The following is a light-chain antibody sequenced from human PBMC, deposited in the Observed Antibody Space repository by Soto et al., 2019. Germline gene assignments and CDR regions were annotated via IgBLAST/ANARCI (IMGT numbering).Light chain of an antibody. Sequence: QSVLTQPPSASGTPGQRVTISCSGSSSNIGRNTVNWYQQLPGTAPKLLIYTTNQRPSGVPDRFSGSKSGTSASLAISGLQSEDEADYYCAAWDDSLNGLVFGGGTKLTVL. CDR3: AAWDDSLNGLV. V-gene: IGLV1-44*01. CDR1: SSNIGRNT. CDR2: TTN. J-gene: IGLJ2*01.